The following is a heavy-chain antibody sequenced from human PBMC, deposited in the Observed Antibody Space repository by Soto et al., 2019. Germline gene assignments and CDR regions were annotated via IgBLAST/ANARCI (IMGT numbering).Heavy chain of an antibody. V-gene: IGHV3-30-3*01. CDR2: ISYDGSNK. D-gene: IGHD4-4*01. CDR1: GFTFSSYA. J-gene: IGHJ6*02. CDR3: ARVDSNYGYYYYGIDV. Sequence: QVQLVESGGGVVQPGRSLRLSCAASGFTFSSYAMHWVRQAPGKGLEWVAVISYDGSNKYYADSVKGRFTISRDNSKNTLYLQMNSLRAEDTAVYYCARVDSNYGYYYYGIDVWCQGTTVTVSS.